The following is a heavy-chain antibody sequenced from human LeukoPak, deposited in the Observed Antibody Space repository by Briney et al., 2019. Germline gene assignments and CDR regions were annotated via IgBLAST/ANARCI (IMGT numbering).Heavy chain of an antibody. CDR1: GGSFSGYY. V-gene: IGHV4-34*01. CDR3: ASSLRIPVAS. CDR2: INHSGST. J-gene: IGHJ5*02. D-gene: IGHD6-19*01. Sequence: KASETLSLTCGVYGGSFSGYYSSWIRQPPGKGLEWIGEINHSGSTNYNPSLKSRVTISVDTSKNQFSLKLNSVTAADTAVYYCASSLRIPVASWGQGTLVTVSS.